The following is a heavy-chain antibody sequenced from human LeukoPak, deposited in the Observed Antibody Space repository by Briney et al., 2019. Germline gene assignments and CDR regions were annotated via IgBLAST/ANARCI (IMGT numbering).Heavy chain of an antibody. CDR2: IKQDGSEK. Sequence: SGGSLRLSCAASGFTFSSYWMSWVRQAPGKGLEWVANIKQDGSEKYYVDSVKGRFTISRDNAKNSLYLQMNSLRAEDTAVYYCARDPGLRFLGFHFDYWGQGTLVTVSS. CDR3: ARDPGLRFLGFHFDY. V-gene: IGHV3-7*01. CDR1: GFTFSSYW. J-gene: IGHJ4*02. D-gene: IGHD5-12*01.